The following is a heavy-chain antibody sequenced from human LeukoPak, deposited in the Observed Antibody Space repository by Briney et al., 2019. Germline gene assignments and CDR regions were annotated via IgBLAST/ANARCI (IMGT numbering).Heavy chain of an antibody. CDR3: ARQTTVTTQSDY. Sequence: GESLKISCKGSGYIFTSYWISWVRQMPGKGLEWMGRIDPIDSYTNYSPSFQGHVTSSVDKSISTAYLQWSSLKASDTAIYYCARQTTVTTQSDYWGQGTLVTVSS. CDR2: IDPIDSYT. CDR1: GYIFTSYW. D-gene: IGHD4-17*01. V-gene: IGHV5-10-1*01. J-gene: IGHJ4*02.